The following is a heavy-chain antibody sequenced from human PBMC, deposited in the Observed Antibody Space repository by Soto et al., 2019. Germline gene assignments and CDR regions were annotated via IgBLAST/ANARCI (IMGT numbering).Heavy chain of an antibody. CDR3: ARGTGTSWFDY. CDR2: INAVSDDT. J-gene: IGHJ4*02. CDR1: GYTFISHA. V-gene: IGHV1-3*01. D-gene: IGHD6-13*01. Sequence: ASVKVSCKASGYTFISHATHWVRQAPGQGLEWMGWINAVSDDTKYSEKFQGRVTISRDTSANTAYMDLSGLRTEDTAVYYCARGTGTSWFDYWGQGTLGTASS.